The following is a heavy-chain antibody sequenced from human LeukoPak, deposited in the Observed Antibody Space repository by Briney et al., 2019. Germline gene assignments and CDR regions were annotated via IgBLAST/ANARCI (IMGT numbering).Heavy chain of an antibody. CDR1: GYTFTSYG. CDR2: INPNSGGT. D-gene: IGHD3-22*01. Sequence: ASVKVSCKASGYTFTSYGISWVRQAPGQGLEWMGWINPNSGGTNYAQKFQGRVTMTRDTSISTAYMELSRLRSDDTAVYYCARDFGERYYYDSSGSKSYWGQGTLVTVSS. V-gene: IGHV1-2*02. J-gene: IGHJ4*02. CDR3: ARDFGERYYYDSSGSKSY.